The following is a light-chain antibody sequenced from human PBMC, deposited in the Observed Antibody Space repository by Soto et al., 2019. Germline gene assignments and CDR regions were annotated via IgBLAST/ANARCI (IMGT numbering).Light chain of an antibody. Sequence: DIQMTQSPSTLSASLGDRVTITCRASQSIRSWLAWYQQKPGKAPKLLIYKASSLESGVPSRFSGSGSGTEFTLTISSLQPDDFATYYCQQYNSYPYTFGQGTKLEIK. CDR3: QQYNSYPYT. V-gene: IGKV1-5*03. J-gene: IGKJ2*01. CDR1: QSIRSW. CDR2: KAS.